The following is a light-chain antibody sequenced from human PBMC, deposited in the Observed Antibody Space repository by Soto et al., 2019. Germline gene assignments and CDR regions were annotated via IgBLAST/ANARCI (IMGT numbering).Light chain of an antibody. J-gene: IGLJ2*01. Sequence: QSALTQPASVSGTPGQSITVSCIGTSSDIGRYNCVSWYQQHPGRAPKLIIRDVSSRPSGVPTRFSGSKSGNSASLTISGLQVEDEAYYFCSSYASSNAQLFGGGTKLTVL. CDR2: DVS. CDR3: SSYASSNAQL. CDR1: SSDIGRYNC. V-gene: IGLV2-14*03.